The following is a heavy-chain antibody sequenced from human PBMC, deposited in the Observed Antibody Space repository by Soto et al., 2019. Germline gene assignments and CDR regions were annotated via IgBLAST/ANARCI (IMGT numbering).Heavy chain of an antibody. J-gene: IGHJ6*02. CDR1: GGSISSSSYY. D-gene: IGHD6-19*01. V-gene: IGHV4-39*01. CDR2: IYYSGST. Sequence: SETLDLTCTVSGGSISSSSYYWGWIRQPPGKGLEWIGSIYYSGSTYYNPSLKSRVTISVDTSKNQFSLKLSSVTAADTAVYYCARHWVAGTYYYYGMDVWGQGTTVTVSS. CDR3: ARHWVAGTYYYYGMDV.